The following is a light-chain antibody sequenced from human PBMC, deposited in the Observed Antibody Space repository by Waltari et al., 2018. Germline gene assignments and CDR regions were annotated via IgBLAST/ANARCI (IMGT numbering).Light chain of an antibody. J-gene: IGKJ4*01. CDR2: AAS. Sequence: IQMPQSPSSLSASVGDRVTITCRASLSVGNYVNWYQHRPGQAPKVLIYAASTLQGGVPSRFSGSGSGTVFTLTINSLQPEDLSIYYCQQTYSAPLSFGGGTKVEMK. CDR3: QQTYSAPLS. V-gene: IGKV1-39*01. CDR1: LSVGNY.